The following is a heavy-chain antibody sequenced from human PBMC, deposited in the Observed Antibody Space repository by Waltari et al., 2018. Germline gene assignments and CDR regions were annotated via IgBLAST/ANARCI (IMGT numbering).Heavy chain of an antibody. D-gene: IGHD3-22*01. V-gene: IGHV4-59*11. J-gene: IGHJ4*02. Sequence: QVQLQESGPGLVKPSETPSLTCTVSGGSISSHYWSWIRQPPGKGLEWIGYIYYSGSTNYNPSLKSRVTISVDTSKNQFSLKLSSVTAADTAVYYCARKVVVTGYFYFDYWGQGTLVTVSS. CDR1: GGSISSHY. CDR2: IYYSGST. CDR3: ARKVVVTGYFYFDY.